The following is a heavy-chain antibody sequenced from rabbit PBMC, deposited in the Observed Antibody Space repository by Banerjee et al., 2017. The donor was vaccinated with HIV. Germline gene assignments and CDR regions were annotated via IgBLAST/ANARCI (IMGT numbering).Heavy chain of an antibody. D-gene: IGHD8-1*01. J-gene: IGHJ4*01. CDR1: GFSFSSGYD. V-gene: IGHV1S45*01. CDR3: ASCYAGSIYYTMPNYFNL. Sequence: QQQLVESGGGLVKPEGSLTLTCTASGFSFSSGYDMCWVRQAPGKGLEWIACIYTGSSGSTYYASWAKGRFTITRTSSTTVTLQMTSLTAADTATYFCASCYAGSIYYTMPNYFNLWGPGTLVTVS. CDR2: IYTGSSGST.